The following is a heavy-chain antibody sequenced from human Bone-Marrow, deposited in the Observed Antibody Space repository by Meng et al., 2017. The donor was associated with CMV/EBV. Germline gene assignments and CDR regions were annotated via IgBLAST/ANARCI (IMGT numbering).Heavy chain of an antibody. CDR2: ISYDGSNK. V-gene: IGHV3-30-3*01. D-gene: IGHD3-22*01. CDR1: GFTFSSYA. CDR3: ESEGDYYYSSGYYPSFDH. Sequence: GGSLRLSCAASGFTFSSYAMHWVRQAPGKGLEWVAVISYDGSNKYYADSVKGRFTISRDNSKNTLYLQMNSLRAEDTAVYYCESEGDYYYSSGYYPSFDHWGQGTLVTVSS. J-gene: IGHJ4*02.